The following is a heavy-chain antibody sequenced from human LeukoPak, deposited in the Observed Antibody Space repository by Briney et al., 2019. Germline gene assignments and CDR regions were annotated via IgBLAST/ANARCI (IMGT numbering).Heavy chain of an antibody. Sequence: GGSLRRSCAASGFTFSSYGMHWVRQAPGKGLGWVAFIRYDGSNKYYADSVKGRFTISRDNSKNTLYLQMNSLRAEDTALYYCAKSKVPAAIGRLYYYYYMDVWGKGTTVTVSS. CDR2: IRYDGSNK. V-gene: IGHV3-30*02. J-gene: IGHJ6*03. D-gene: IGHD2-2*02. CDR3: AKSKVPAAIGRLYYYYYMDV. CDR1: GFTFSSYG.